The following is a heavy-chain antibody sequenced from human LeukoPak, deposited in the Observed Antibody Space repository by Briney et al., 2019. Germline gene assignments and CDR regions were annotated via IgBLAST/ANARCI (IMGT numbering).Heavy chain of an antibody. D-gene: IGHD6-13*01. J-gene: IGHJ4*02. Sequence: SETLSLTCAVYGGSFSGYYWSWIRQPPGKGLEWIGEINHSGSTNYNPSLKSRVTISVDTSKNQFSLKLSSVTAADTAVYYCATEYSSSWYVNDYWGQGTLVTVSS. CDR2: INHSGST. CDR1: GGSFSGYY. CDR3: ATEYSSSWYVNDY. V-gene: IGHV4-34*01.